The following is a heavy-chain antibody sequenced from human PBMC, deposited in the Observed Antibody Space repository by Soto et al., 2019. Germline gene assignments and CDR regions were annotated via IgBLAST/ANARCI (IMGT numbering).Heavy chain of an antibody. CDR2: IKQDGSEK. J-gene: IGHJ3*02. V-gene: IGHV3-7*01. CDR3: ARVHSVYDYVENDAFDI. D-gene: IGHD5-12*01. CDR1: GFIFSSYW. Sequence: GGSLRLSCAASGFIFSSYWMSWVRQAPGKGLEWVANIKQDGSEKYYVDSVKGRFTISRDNAKNSLYLQMNSLRVEDTAVYYCARVHSVYDYVENDAFDIWGQGTMVTVSS.